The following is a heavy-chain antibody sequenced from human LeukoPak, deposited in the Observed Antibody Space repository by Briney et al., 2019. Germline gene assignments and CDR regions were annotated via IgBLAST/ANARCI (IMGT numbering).Heavy chain of an antibody. CDR2: IRGSGGST. J-gene: IGHJ4*02. Sequence: GGSLRLSCAASGFTFRSYAMSWVRQAPGKGLVWVSAIRGSGGSTYYADSVKGRFTISRDNSKNTLYLQMNSLRAEDTAVYYCAKVGFTMVRGDKNRPIDYWGQGTLVTVSS. CDR1: GFTFRSYA. V-gene: IGHV3-23*01. D-gene: IGHD3-10*01. CDR3: AKVGFTMVRGDKNRPIDY.